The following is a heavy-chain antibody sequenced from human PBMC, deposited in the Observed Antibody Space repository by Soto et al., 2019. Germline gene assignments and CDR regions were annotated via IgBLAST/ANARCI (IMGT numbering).Heavy chain of an antibody. V-gene: IGHV4-34*01. D-gene: IGHD3-22*01. CDR1: GESFNGYY. J-gene: IGHJ5*02. Sequence: SETLSLTCTAYGESFNGYYWSWIRQPPGKGLEWIGEIHHSGSTNYNPSLKSRVTISIDTSKKQFSLKLSSVTAADTAVYYCARHYYDSSGYYYESNWFDPWGKETLVIVSS. CDR2: IHHSGST. CDR3: ARHYYDSSGYYYESNWFDP.